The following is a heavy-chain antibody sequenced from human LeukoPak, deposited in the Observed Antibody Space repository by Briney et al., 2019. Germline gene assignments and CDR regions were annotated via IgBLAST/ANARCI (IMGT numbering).Heavy chain of an antibody. CDR3: ARAEKVGHYYYYYYMDV. V-gene: IGHV1-8*03. D-gene: IGHD1-26*01. CDR1: GYTFTSYD. CDR2: MNPNSGNT. Sequence: ASVKVSCKASGYTFTSYDINWVRQATGQGLEWMGWMNPNSGNTGYAQKYQGRVTITRNTYISTAYMELSSLRTEDTAVYYCARAEKVGHYYYYYYMDVWGKGTTVTVCS. J-gene: IGHJ6*03.